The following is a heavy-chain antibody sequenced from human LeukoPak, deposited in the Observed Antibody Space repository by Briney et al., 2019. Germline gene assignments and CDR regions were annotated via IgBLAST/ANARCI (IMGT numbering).Heavy chain of an antibody. CDR3: ARDSMVWEPYFDY. CDR2: IYTSGST. Sequence: SETLSLTCTVSGDSISSHYWGWIRQPAGKGLEWIGRIYTSGSTNYNPSLKSRVTMSVDTSKNQFSLKLSSVTAADTAVYYCARDSMVWEPYFDYWGQGTLVTVSS. D-gene: IGHD1-26*01. V-gene: IGHV4-4*07. J-gene: IGHJ4*02. CDR1: GDSISSHY.